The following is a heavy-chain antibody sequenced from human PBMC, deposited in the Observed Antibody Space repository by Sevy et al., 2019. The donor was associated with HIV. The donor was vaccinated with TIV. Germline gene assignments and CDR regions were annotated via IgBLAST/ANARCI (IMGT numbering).Heavy chain of an antibody. CDR1: GYTFTGYY. CDR3: VRDDRDGYFEY. Sequence: ASVKVSCKASGYTFTGYYMHWMRQAPGQGHEWMGWINPDSGGPIYAPKFQGRVTLTRVTSSSTAYMDLSRLKSDDTAVYYCVRDDRDGYFEYWGQGTLVTVSS. J-gene: IGHJ4*02. CDR2: INPDSGGP. V-gene: IGHV1-2*02.